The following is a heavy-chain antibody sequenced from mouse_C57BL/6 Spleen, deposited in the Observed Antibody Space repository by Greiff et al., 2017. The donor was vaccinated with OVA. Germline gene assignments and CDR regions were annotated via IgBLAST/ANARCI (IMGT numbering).Heavy chain of an antibody. CDR3: ARREGLMDY. Sequence: QVQLQQPGAELVRPGSSVKLSCKASGYTFTSYWMDWVKQRPGQGLEWIGNIYPSDSETHYNQKFKDKATLTVDKSSSTAYMQLSSLTSEDSAVYYGARREGLMDYWGQGTSVTVSS. V-gene: IGHV1-61*01. CDR2: IYPSDSET. J-gene: IGHJ4*01. CDR1: GYTFTSYW.